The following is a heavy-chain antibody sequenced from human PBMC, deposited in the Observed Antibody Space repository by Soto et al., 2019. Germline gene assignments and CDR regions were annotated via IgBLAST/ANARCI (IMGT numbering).Heavy chain of an antibody. CDR1: GYIFTSRW. Sequence: PVESLKISCEASGYIFTSRWIICLLQLPGKGLEWVGKIDPTDSEARYSPSFQGHVRFSVDTSNNTAFLQWNGLKASDTAIYYCATSTLFGVVDTFNVCGQGTMVTVSS. D-gene: IGHD3-3*01. V-gene: IGHV5-10-1*01. CDR2: IDPTDSEA. J-gene: IGHJ3*01. CDR3: ATSTLFGVVDTFNV.